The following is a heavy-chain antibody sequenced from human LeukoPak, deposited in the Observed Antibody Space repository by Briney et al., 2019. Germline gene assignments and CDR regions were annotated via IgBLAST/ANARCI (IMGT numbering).Heavy chain of an antibody. V-gene: IGHV4-30-4*01. CDR3: ARLGLVYPYYYYYGMDV. Sequence: SQTLSLTCTVSGGSISSGDYYWSWIRQPPGKGLEWIGYIYYSGSTYYNPSLKSRVTISVDTSKNQFSLKLRSVTAADTAVYYCARLGLVYPYYYYYGMDVWGQGTTVTVSS. D-gene: IGHD3/OR15-3a*01. J-gene: IGHJ6*02. CDR1: GGSISSGDYY. CDR2: IYYSGST.